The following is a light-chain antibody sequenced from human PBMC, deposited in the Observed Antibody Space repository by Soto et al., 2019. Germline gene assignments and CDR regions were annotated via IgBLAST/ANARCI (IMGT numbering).Light chain of an antibody. V-gene: IGLV2-14*03. J-gene: IGLJ1*01. CDR2: DVS. CDR3: CSYTTSNTRQIV. CDR1: SSDVGGYNY. Sequence: QSVLTQPASVSGSAGQSITISCTGTSSDVGGYNYVSWYQHHPGKAPKLMIYDVSNRPSGVSNRFSGSKSGNTASLTISGLQPEDEADYYCCSYTTSNTRQIVFGTGT.